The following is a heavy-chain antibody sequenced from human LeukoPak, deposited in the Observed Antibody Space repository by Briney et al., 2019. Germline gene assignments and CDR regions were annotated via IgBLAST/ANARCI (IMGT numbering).Heavy chain of an antibody. CDR3: ALGSYNYKF. D-gene: IGHD5-24*01. Sequence: SETLSLTCTVSGGSISSYYWSWIRQPPGKGLEWIGYVYYTGSTNYNPSLKSRVTMSVDTSKNQFFLKLSSVTAADTAVYYCALGSYNYKFWGQGTLVTVSS. CDR2: VYYTGST. CDR1: GGSISSYY. V-gene: IGHV4-59*08. J-gene: IGHJ4*02.